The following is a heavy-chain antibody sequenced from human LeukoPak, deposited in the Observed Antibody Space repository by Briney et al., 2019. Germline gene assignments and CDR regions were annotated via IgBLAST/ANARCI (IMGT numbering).Heavy chain of an antibody. J-gene: IGHJ5*02. Sequence: GGSLRLFCAASGFTFSSYGMHWVRQAPGKGLEGVGVIWYDGSNKYYADSVKGRFTTSRDNSKNTLYLQMNSLRAEDTAVYYCARGGYCSSTSCYQPNWFDPWGQGTLVTVSS. CDR3: ARGGYCSSTSCYQPNWFDP. CDR2: IWYDGSNK. V-gene: IGHV3-33*01. CDR1: GFTFSSYG. D-gene: IGHD2-2*01.